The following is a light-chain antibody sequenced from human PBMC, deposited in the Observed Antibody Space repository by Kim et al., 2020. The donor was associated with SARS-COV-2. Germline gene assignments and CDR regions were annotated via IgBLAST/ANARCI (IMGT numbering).Light chain of an antibody. CDR3: SSYTIRSTFV. CDR2: DVT. J-gene: IGLJ3*02. Sequence: GQSITISCTGTSTDVGGYDFVSWYQQHPGKVPKLILYDVTKRHSGVSSRFSGSKSGNTASLTISGLQAEDEDDYYCSSYTIRSTFVFGGGTQLTVL. V-gene: IGLV2-14*03. CDR1: STDVGGYDF.